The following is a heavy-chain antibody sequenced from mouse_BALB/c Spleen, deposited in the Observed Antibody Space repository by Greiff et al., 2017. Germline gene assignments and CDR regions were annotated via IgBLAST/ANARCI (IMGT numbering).Heavy chain of an antibody. Sequence: EVKVVESGGGLVQPGGSRKLSCAASGFTFSSFEMHWVRQAPEKGLEWVAYISSGSSTIYYADTVKGRFTISRDNPKNTLFLQMTSLRSEDTAMYYCARSGLGGFAYWGQGTLVTVSA. CDR3: ARSGLGGFAY. CDR2: ISSGSSTI. D-gene: IGHD2-4*01. V-gene: IGHV5-17*02. CDR1: GFTFSSFE. J-gene: IGHJ3*01.